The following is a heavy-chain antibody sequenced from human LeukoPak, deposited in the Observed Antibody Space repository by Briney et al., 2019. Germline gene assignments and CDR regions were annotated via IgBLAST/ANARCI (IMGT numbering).Heavy chain of an antibody. CDR2: IYHSGIT. V-gene: IGHV4-59*11. CDR3: ARDQGSGSYWDWFEP. J-gene: IGHJ5*02. Sequence: SETLSLTCTVSGGSITSHIWSWIRPRPRKGLGRMGYIYHSGITNYNPPPKSRVTMSVDTTKNQFSLKLSSVTAADAAVYYCARDQGSGSYWDWFEPWGQGTLVTVSS. CDR1: GGSITSHI. D-gene: IGHD3-10*01.